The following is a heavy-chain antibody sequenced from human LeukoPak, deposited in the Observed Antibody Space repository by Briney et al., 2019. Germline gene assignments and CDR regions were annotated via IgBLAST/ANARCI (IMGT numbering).Heavy chain of an antibody. CDR1: GFTFSSYG. V-gene: IGHV3-30*02. Sequence: GGSLRLSCAASGFTFSSYGMHWVRQAPGKGLEWVAFIRYDGSNKYYADSVKGRFTISRDNSKNTLYLQMNSLRAEDTAVYYCATLNDCSSTSCYTVGAFNIWGQGTMVTVSS. D-gene: IGHD2-2*02. J-gene: IGHJ3*02. CDR2: IRYDGSNK. CDR3: ATLNDCSSTSCYTVGAFNI.